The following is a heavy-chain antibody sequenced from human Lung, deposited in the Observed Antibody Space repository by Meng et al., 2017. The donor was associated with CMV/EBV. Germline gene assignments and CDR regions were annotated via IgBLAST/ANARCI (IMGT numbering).Heavy chain of an antibody. J-gene: IGHJ4*02. CDR3: ASLSDIVVVQAAPFDY. CDR2: ISAYNGNT. V-gene: IGHV1-18*01. D-gene: IGHD2-2*01. Sequence: ASAXVFCKAAADTFTSYGIIWVRQAPGQGLEWMGGISAYNGNTNYAQKLQGRVTMTTDTSTSTAYMELASLRSDDTAVYYCASLSDIVVVQAAPFDYWGQGKLVHVSS. CDR1: ADTFTSYG.